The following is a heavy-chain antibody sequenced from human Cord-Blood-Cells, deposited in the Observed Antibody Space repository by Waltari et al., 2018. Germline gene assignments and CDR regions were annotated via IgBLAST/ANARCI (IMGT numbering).Heavy chain of an antibody. CDR2: IDPNDSYT. J-gene: IGHJ6*02. CDR1: GYSFTTYW. CDR3: ASQSRITMVRGNYGMDV. Sequence: EVQLVQSGAEVKKPGESLRISCKGSGYSFTTYWLSWVRQMPGKGLEWMGRIDPNDSYTNYSPSFQGHVTISADKSISTAYLQWSSLKASDTAMYYCASQSRITMVRGNYGMDVWGQGTTVTVSS. D-gene: IGHD3-10*01. V-gene: IGHV5-10-1*01.